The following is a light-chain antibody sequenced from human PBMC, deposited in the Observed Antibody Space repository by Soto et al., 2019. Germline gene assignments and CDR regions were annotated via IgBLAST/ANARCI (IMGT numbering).Light chain of an antibody. CDR3: QQYGSSPYT. CDR2: GAS. J-gene: IGKJ2*01. CDR1: RSVSVAY. Sequence: EIVLTQSPGTLSLSPGERATLSCRASRSVSVAYLVWYQQKPGQAPKLLIYGASNRATGVPDRFSVSWSGTDFTRTISGLEPEDSAVYYCQQYGSSPYTFGQGTKVDIK. V-gene: IGKV3-20*01.